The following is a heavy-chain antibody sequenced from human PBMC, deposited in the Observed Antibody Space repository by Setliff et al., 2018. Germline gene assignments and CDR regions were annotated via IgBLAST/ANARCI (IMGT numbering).Heavy chain of an antibody. Sequence: ASVKGSCKGSGYTLTELSMHWVRQAPGKGLEWMGGFDPEDGETIYAQKFQGRVTMTEDTSTDTAYMELSSLRSEDTAVYYCATQPLQWELLGFDYWGQGTLVTVAS. CDR3: ATQPLQWELLGFDY. D-gene: IGHD1-26*01. CDR1: GYTLTELS. J-gene: IGHJ4*02. CDR2: FDPEDGET. V-gene: IGHV1-24*01.